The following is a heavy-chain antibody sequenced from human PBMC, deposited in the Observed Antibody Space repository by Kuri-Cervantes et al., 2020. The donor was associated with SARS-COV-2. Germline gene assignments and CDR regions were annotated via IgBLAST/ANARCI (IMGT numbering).Heavy chain of an antibody. Sequence: SETLSLTCGVYGGSFSNFHWNWVRQPPGKGLEWIGEINYSGTTNYNPSLKSRVTISVDTSKNQFSLNLTYVTAADTAVYYCARLRRHNNGWFATGYYMDVWGKGTTVTVSS. CDR2: INYSGTT. CDR3: ARLRRHNNGWFATGYYMDV. J-gene: IGHJ6*03. V-gene: IGHV4-34*01. CDR1: GGSFSNFH. D-gene: IGHD6-19*01.